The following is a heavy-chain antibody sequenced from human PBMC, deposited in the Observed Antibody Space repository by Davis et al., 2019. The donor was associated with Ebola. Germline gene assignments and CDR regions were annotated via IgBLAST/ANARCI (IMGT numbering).Heavy chain of an antibody. CDR2: ITSKNGNTNT. Sequence: ASVKVSCKTSGYTLSNSGISWVRQAPGQGLEWMGWITSKNGNTNTNYAQKLQGRVTMTIDTLTDTAYMELRSLRSYDTAVYYCASDDTYSSGWYLYWGQGTLVTVSS. CDR1: GYTLSNSG. D-gene: IGHD6-19*01. CDR3: ASDDTYSSGWYLY. V-gene: IGHV1-18*01. J-gene: IGHJ4*02.